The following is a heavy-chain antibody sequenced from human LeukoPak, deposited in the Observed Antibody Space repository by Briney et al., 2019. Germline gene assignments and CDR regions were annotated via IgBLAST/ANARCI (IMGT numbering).Heavy chain of an antibody. D-gene: IGHD6-13*01. V-gene: IGHV1-2*02. J-gene: IGHJ6*02. CDR2: INPNSGGT. CDR3: AREPSQSGYSSSWYYYYGMDV. Sequence: ASVKVSCTASGYTFTRYYMHSVRQAPGQGLEWMGWINPNSGGTNYAQKFQGRVTMTRDTSISTAYMELSRLRSDDTAVYYCAREPSQSGYSSSWYYYYGMDVWGQGTTVTVSS. CDR1: GYTFTRYY.